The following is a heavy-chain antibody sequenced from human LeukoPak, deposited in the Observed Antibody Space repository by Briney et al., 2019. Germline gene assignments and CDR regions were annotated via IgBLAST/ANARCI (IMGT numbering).Heavy chain of an antibody. CDR2: TSSSSSYI. Sequence: GGSLRLSCAASGFTFSSYSMNWVRQAPGKGLEWVSSTSSSSSYIYYADSVKGRFTISRDNAKNSLYLQMNSLRAEDTAVYYCARASGGSCKDYWGQGTLVTVSS. CDR1: GFTFSSYS. CDR3: ARASGGSCKDY. D-gene: IGHD2-15*01. J-gene: IGHJ4*02. V-gene: IGHV3-21*01.